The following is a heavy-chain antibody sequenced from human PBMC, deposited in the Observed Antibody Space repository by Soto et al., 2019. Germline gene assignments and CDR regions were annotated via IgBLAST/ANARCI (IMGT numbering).Heavy chain of an antibody. CDR1: GFTFSSYA. CDR3: ARDAEEYYYGSGSYYNP. Sequence: QVQLVESGGGVVQPGRSLRLSCAASGFTFSSYAMHWVRQAPGKGLEWVAVISYDGSNKYYADSVKGRFTISRDNSKNTLYLQMNSRRAEDTAVYYCARDAEEYYYGSGSYYNPWGQGTLVTVSS. CDR2: ISYDGSNK. D-gene: IGHD3-10*01. J-gene: IGHJ5*02. V-gene: IGHV3-30-3*01.